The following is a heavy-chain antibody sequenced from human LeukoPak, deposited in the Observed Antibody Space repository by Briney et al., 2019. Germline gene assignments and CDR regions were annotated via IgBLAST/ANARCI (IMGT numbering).Heavy chain of an antibody. CDR3: ARVPTGRSQGPYYFDY. Sequence: GGSLRLSCAASGFTFSSYSMNWVRQAPGKGLEWVSSISSSSSYIYYADSVKGRFTISRDNAKNSLYLQMNSLRAEDTAVFYCARVPTGRSQGPYYFDYWGQGTLVTVSS. V-gene: IGHV3-21*01. J-gene: IGHJ4*02. D-gene: IGHD3-10*01. CDR2: ISSSSSYI. CDR1: GFTFSSYS.